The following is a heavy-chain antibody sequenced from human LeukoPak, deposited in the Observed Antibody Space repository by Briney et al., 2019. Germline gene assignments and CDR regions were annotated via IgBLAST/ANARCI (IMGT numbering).Heavy chain of an antibody. CDR2: IRKKSNRYTT. D-gene: IGHD1-20*01. V-gene: IGHV3-72*01. Sequence: GGSLRLSCAASGFPFSDHFMDWVRQARGRGGVWVGGIRKKSNRYTTEYAASVKGRFTFSRDDSKNLVYLQMNSLETEDTAVYYCAGVSAITGATDALDFWGQGTMVTVSS. J-gene: IGHJ3*01. CDR1: GFPFSDHF. CDR3: AGVSAITGATDALDF.